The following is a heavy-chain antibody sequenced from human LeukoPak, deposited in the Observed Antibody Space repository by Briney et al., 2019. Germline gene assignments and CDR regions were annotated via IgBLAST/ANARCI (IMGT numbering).Heavy chain of an antibody. Sequence: GRSLRLSCAASGVTFSSYGMHWVRQAPGKGLEWVAVIWYDGSNKYYADSVKGRFTISRDNSKNTLYLQMNSLRAEDTAVYYCARSYDSSGYLEWGQGTLVTVSS. CDR1: GVTFSSYG. J-gene: IGHJ4*02. D-gene: IGHD3-22*01. CDR3: ARSYDSSGYLE. V-gene: IGHV3-33*01. CDR2: IWYDGSNK.